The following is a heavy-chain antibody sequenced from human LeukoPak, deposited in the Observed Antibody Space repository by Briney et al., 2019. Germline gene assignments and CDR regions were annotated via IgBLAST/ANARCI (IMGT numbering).Heavy chain of an antibody. CDR1: GFTFSSYA. J-gene: IGHJ4*02. Sequence: GGSLRLSCAASGFTFSSYAMSWVRQAPGKGLEWVSAISGNGGSTYYADSVKGRFTISRDNSKNTLYLQMNSLRAEDTAVYYCAKDPKSRYCSGGSCYDYWGQGTLVTVSS. CDR2: ISGNGGST. CDR3: AKDPKSRYCSGGSCYDY. D-gene: IGHD2-15*01. V-gene: IGHV3-23*01.